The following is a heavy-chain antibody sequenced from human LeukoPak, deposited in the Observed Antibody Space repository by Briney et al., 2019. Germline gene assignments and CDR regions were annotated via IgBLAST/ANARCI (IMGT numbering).Heavy chain of an antibody. V-gene: IGHV3-33*01. CDR3: ARDMGRAWYGPPDY. D-gene: IGHD6-13*01. J-gene: IGHJ4*02. CDR2: IWNEGSET. CDR1: GFIFSNYG. Sequence: GRSLRLSCAASGFIFSNYGMHWVRQAPGRRLEWVAVIWNEGSETFHADSVKGRFRIARDNSKSTLYLQMNSLRAEDTAVYFCARDMGRAWYGPPDYWGQGTLVTVSS.